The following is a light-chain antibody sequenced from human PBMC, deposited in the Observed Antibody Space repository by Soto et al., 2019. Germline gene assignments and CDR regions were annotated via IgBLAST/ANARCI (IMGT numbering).Light chain of an antibody. J-gene: IGKJ1*01. V-gene: IGKV2-28*01. CDR3: MQALQTPWT. CDR2: LGS. Sequence: DIVMTQSPLSLPVTLGEPASISCRSSRSLLHSNGYKYLDWYLQKPGQSPQLLIYLGSNRASGVPDRFSGSGSGTDFTLKISRVEAEDVGIYYCMQALQTPWTFGQGTKVEIK. CDR1: RSLLHSNGYKY.